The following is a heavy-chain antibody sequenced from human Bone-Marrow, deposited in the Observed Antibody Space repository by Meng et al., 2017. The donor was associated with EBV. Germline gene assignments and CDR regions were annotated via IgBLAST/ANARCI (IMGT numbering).Heavy chain of an antibody. CDR2: LIPMSDAP. CDR3: ASESGRGFTPDY. V-gene: IGHV1-69*12. CDR1: GVTFRSDA. Sequence: QGQLVPSGAEVKKPGSSVKVSCKPSGVTFRSDAVSWVRHAPGQGLEWMGGLIPMSDAPHYAQKFQDRVRITADESTSTHYMDLSRLRSEDTAVYYCASESGRGFTPDYWGQGTLVTVSS. D-gene: IGHD3-10*01. J-gene: IGHJ4*02.